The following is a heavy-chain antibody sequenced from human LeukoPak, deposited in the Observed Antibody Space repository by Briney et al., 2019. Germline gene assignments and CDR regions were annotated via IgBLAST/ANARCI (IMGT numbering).Heavy chain of an antibody. CDR1: GFTFSSYA. Sequence: PGGSPRLSCAASGFTFSSYAMSWVRQAPGKGLEWVSAISGSGGSAYYADSVKGRFTISRDNSKNTLYLQMNSLRAEDTAVYYCAKDPLGQLSDPFDYWGQGTLVTVSS. D-gene: IGHD6-13*01. J-gene: IGHJ4*02. V-gene: IGHV3-23*01. CDR2: ISGSGGSA. CDR3: AKDPLGQLSDPFDY.